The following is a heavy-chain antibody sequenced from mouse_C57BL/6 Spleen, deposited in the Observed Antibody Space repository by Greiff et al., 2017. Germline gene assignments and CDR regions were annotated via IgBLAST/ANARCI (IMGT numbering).Heavy chain of an antibody. D-gene: IGHD6-5*01. V-gene: IGHV5-6*01. J-gene: IGHJ4*01. CDR2: ISSGGSYT. Sequence: EVQLVESGGDLVKPGGSLKLSCAASGFTFSSYGMSWVRQTPDKRLEWVATISSGGSYTYYPDSVTGRFTISRDNAKNTLYLQMSSLKAEDTAMYYCARGAYDYYAMDYWGQGTSVTVSS. CDR1: GFTFSSYG. CDR3: ARGAYDYYAMDY.